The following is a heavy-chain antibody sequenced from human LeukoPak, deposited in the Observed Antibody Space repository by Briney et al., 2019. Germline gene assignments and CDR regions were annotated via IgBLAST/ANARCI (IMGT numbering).Heavy chain of an antibody. CDR3: ARDGRVGTTADAFDI. V-gene: IGHV3-11*01. Sequence: PGGSLRLSCAASGFTFSDYYMTWIRQAPGKGLEWVSYISSSGSTIYYADSVKGRFTISRDNAKNSLYLQMNSLRAEDTAVYYCARDGRVGTTADAFDIWSQGTMVTVSS. D-gene: IGHD1-7*01. CDR2: ISSSGSTI. J-gene: IGHJ3*02. CDR1: GFTFSDYY.